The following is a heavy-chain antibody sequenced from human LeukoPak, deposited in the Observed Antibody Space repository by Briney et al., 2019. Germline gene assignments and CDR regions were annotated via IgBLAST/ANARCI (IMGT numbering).Heavy chain of an antibody. CDR1: GGSFSGYY. CDR2: INHSGST. J-gene: IGHJ4*02. CDR3: ASGPVLRYFDWLPDYFDY. Sequence: SETLSLTCAVYGGSFSGYYWSWIRQPPGKGLEWIGEINHSGSTYYNPSLKSRVTISVDRSKNQFSLKLSSVTAADTAVYYCASGPVLRYFDWLPDYFDYWGQGTLVTVSS. V-gene: IGHV4-34*01. D-gene: IGHD3-9*01.